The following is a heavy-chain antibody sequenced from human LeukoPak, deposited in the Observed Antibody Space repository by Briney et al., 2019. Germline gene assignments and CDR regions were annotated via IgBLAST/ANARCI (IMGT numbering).Heavy chain of an antibody. Sequence: GGSLRLSCVVSGFTFSNYAMHWVRQAPGKGLEWVAVISYDGSNKYYADSVKGRFTISRDNSQNTLYLQMNSLRTEDTAVYYCARARWATVTTFDYWGQGTLVTVSS. V-gene: IGHV3-30-3*01. D-gene: IGHD5-24*01. CDR3: ARARWATVTTFDY. CDR2: ISYDGSNK. J-gene: IGHJ4*02. CDR1: GFTFSNYA.